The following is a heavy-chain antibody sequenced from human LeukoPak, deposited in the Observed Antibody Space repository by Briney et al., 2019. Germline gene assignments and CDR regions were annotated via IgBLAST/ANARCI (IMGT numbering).Heavy chain of an antibody. CDR1: GFTFNSYV. CDR3: ARGYGENSDYHLKY. D-gene: IGHD4-11*01. CDR2: MEYDENRK. Sequence: PGGSLRLSCAASGFTFNSYVMHWVRQAPGKGPEWVAVMEYDENRKFYEDSVKGRFTVSRDNSKNMLYLQMNSLTTEDTAVYYCARGYGENSDYHLKYWGQGTLVTVSS. V-gene: IGHV3-30*03. J-gene: IGHJ4*02.